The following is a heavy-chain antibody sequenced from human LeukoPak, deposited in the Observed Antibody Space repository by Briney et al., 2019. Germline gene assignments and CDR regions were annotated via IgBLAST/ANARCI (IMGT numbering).Heavy chain of an antibody. CDR3: ARANYYDSSGYYPQIDY. V-gene: IGHV4-39*07. Sequence: SETLSLTCTVSGGSISSSSYYWGWIRQPPGKGLEWIGSIYYSGSTNYNPSLKSRVTISVDTSKNQFSLKLSSVTAADTAVYYCARANYYDSSGYYPQIDYWGQGTLVTVSS. J-gene: IGHJ4*02. CDR2: IYYSGST. CDR1: GGSISSSSYY. D-gene: IGHD3-22*01.